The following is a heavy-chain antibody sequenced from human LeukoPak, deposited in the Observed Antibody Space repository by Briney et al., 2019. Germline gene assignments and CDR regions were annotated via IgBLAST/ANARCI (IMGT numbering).Heavy chain of an antibody. V-gene: IGHV1-46*01. D-gene: IGHD6-13*01. CDR1: VYTFSMYN. Sequence: ASVKVSCKASVYTFSMYNMQWVRQAPGQGLEWMGIINPSGGTSYAQKLQGRITMTRDTSTSTLYMELSSLRSEDRAVYYCAREGVAGTGPDYWGQGTLVTVSS. CDR2: INPSGGT. CDR3: AREGVAGTGPDY. J-gene: IGHJ4*02.